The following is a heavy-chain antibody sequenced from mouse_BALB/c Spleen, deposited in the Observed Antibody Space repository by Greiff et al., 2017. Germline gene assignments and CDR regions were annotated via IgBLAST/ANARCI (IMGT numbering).Heavy chain of an antibody. V-gene: IGHV2-2*02. CDR2: IWSGGST. CDR3: ARNSNWDPFYAMDY. Sequence: VKVVESGPGLVQPSQSLSITCTVSGFSLTSYGVHWVRQSPGKGLEWLGVIWSGGSTDYNAAFISRLSISKDNSKSQVFFKMNSLQANDTAIYYCARNSNWDPFYAMDYWGQGTSVTVSS. D-gene: IGHD4-1*01. CDR1: GFSLTSYG. J-gene: IGHJ4*01.